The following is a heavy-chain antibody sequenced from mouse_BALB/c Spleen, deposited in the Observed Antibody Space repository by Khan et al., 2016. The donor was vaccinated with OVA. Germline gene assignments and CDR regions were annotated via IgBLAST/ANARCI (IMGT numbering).Heavy chain of an antibody. J-gene: IGHJ1*01. V-gene: IGHV5-9-3*01. CDR3: ARPPITTVVATSYWFFDV. CDR2: ISSSGNYT. CDR1: GFTFSSYA. Sequence: EVKLMESGGGLVKPGGSLKLSRAASGFTFSSYAMSWVRQTPEKRLEWVATISSSGNYTYYPDSVKGRFTISRDTAKNTLYLQLSSLRSEDTAMYYCARPPITTVVATSYWFFDVWGAGTTVTVSS. D-gene: IGHD1-1*01.